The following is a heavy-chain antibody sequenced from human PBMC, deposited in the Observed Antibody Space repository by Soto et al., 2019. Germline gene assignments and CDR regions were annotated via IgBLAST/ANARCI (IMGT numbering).Heavy chain of an antibody. CDR1: GGSIRNTA. J-gene: IGHJ4*02. CDR2: FIPVYRTL. Sequence: KLTCEDSGGSIRNTAIYWVQQTNGQGLEWLGGFIPVYRTLNYAQKFQGRVTITADESTGTAYMTLSSLASDDTAVYYCATGVIWIGYFIVDSLVQGT. D-gene: IGHD3-3*01. V-gene: IGHV1-69*01. CDR3: ATGVIWIGYFIVDS.